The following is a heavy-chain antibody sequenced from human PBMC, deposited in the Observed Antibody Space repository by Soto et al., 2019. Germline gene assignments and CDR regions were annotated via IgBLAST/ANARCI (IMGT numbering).Heavy chain of an antibody. CDR3: ARPILGDSYAFDI. J-gene: IGHJ3*02. CDR2: IYPGDSDT. V-gene: IGHV5-51*01. D-gene: IGHD3-10*01. CDR1: GYSFTSYW. Sequence: GESLKISCKGSGYSFTSYWIGWVRQMPGKGLEWMGIIYPGDSDTRYSPSFQGQVPISADKLIGTAYLQGVSLKASDTAMYYCARPILGDSYAFDIWGQGTMVTVSS.